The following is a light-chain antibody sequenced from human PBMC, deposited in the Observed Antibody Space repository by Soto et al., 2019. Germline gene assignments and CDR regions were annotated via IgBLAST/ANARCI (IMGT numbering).Light chain of an antibody. J-gene: IGKJ4*01. Sequence: DIQLTQSPSFLSASVGDRVTITCRASQAISSYLAWYQQKPGKAPQLLIYTASTLQRGVPSRFSGSGSGTEFTLTISSLQPEDFATYYCQQINSYPRTFGGGTKVEIK. CDR3: QQINSYPRT. CDR2: TAS. V-gene: IGKV1-9*01. CDR1: QAISSY.